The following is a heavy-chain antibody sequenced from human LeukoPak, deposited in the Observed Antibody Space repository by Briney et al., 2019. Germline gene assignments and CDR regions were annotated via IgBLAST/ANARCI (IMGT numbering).Heavy chain of an antibody. CDR3: ARVRDSMFP. J-gene: IGHJ5*02. D-gene: IGHD3-10*02. CDR2: FYDSGNT. V-gene: IGHV4-38-2*02. CDR1: GYSISSGYY. Sequence: SETLSLTCTVSGYSISSGYYWGWIRQPPGKGLEWIGSFYDSGNTYYNPSLKSRVTISVDTSKNQFSLKVRSVTAADTAVYYCARVRDSMFPWGQGTLVTVSS.